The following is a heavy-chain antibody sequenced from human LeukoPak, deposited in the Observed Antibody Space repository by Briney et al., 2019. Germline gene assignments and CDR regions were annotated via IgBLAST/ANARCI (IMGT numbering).Heavy chain of an antibody. V-gene: IGHV3-48*03. J-gene: IGHJ4*02. D-gene: IGHD5-18*01. CDR2: ISSSGSTI. CDR1: GFTFSSYQ. CDR3: TRITTAMDVDY. Sequence: GGSLRLSCAASGFTFSSYQMNWVRQAPGKGPQWVSYISSSGSTIYYADSVKGRFTISRDNAKNSLYLQVSSLRAEDTAVYYCTRITTAMDVDYWGQGTLVTVSS.